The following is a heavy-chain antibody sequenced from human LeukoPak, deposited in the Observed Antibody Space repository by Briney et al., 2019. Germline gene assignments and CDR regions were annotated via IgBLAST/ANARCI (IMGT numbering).Heavy chain of an antibody. CDR1: GRSFSGYY. D-gene: IGHD4-17*01. CDR3: ARASGDYTRWHYYSYSYMDV. CDR2: INHSGST. V-gene: IGHV4-34*01. J-gene: IGHJ6*03. Sequence: NPSETLSLTCAVYGRSFSGYYWSWIRQPPGKGLEWIGEINHSGSTNYNPSLKSRVTISVDTSKNQFSLKLSSVTAAYTAVYYCARASGDYTRWHYYSYSYMDVWGKGTTVTVSS.